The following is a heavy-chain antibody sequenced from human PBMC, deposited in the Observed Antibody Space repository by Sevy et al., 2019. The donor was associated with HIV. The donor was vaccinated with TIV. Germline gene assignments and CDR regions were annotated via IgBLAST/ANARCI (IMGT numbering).Heavy chain of an antibody. CDR1: AFTFSSYS. Sequence: GGSLRLSCAASAFTFSSYSMNWVRQAPGKGLEWVSSISSSSSYIYYADSVKGRFTISRDNAKNSLYLQMNSLRAEDTAVYYCARGGYCSSTSCYINHWGQGTLVTVSS. V-gene: IGHV3-21*01. CDR2: ISSSSSYI. D-gene: IGHD2-2*02. CDR3: ARGGYCSSTSCYINH. J-gene: IGHJ4*02.